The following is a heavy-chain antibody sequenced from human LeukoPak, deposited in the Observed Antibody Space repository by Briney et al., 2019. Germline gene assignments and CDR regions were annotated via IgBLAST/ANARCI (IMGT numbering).Heavy chain of an antibody. CDR3: ARDASEWAVATWYFDY. J-gene: IGHJ4*02. CDR2: IYYSGST. Sequence: SETLSLTCTVSGGSISSYYWSWIRQPPGKGLEWIGYIYYSGSTNYNPSLKSRVTISVDTSKNQFSLKLSSVTAADTAVYYCARDASEWAVATWYFDYWGQGTLVTVSS. D-gene: IGHD6-19*01. V-gene: IGHV4-59*01. CDR1: GGSISSYY.